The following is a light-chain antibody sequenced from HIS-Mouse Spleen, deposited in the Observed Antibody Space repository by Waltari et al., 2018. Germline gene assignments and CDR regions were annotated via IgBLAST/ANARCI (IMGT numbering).Light chain of an antibody. Sequence: QSALTQPASVSGSPGQSITISCTGTSSDVGGYNYVSWYQQHPGKAPKLMSYDVSNRPSGVSNRFSGSKSGNTASLTISGLQAEDEADYYCSSYTSSSTLFGTGTKVTVL. V-gene: IGLV2-14*03. CDR2: DVS. CDR1: SSDVGGYNY. CDR3: SSYTSSSTL. J-gene: IGLJ1*01.